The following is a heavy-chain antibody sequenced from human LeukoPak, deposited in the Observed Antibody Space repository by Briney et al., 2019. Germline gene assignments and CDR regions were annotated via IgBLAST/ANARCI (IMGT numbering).Heavy chain of an antibody. CDR3: ARDPSNSSGGWGAFDM. V-gene: IGHV1-18*01. CDR2: IRFSNGDT. Sequence: ASVKVSCKASGYTFTSYDINWVRQAPGEGLEWMGWIRFSNGDTQYAQKMQGRITMSTDTSTTTVYMELRSLRSDDTAVYFCARDPSNSSGGWGAFDMWGQGTLVTVSP. D-gene: IGHD2-15*01. J-gene: IGHJ3*02. CDR1: GYTFTSYD.